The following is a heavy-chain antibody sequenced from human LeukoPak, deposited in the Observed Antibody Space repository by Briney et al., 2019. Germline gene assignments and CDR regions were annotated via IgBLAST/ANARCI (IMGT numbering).Heavy chain of an antibody. J-gene: IGHJ4*02. CDR1: GFTFSDYY. CDR3: ARGETWIQLWQTFDY. Sequence: GGSLRLSCAASGFTFSDYYMSWIRQAPGKGLEWVSYISSSGSTIYYADSVKGRFTISRDNAKNSLYLQMNSLRAEDTAVYYCARGETWIQLWQTFDYWGQGTLVTVSS. D-gene: IGHD5-18*01. CDR2: ISSSGSTI. V-gene: IGHV3-11*04.